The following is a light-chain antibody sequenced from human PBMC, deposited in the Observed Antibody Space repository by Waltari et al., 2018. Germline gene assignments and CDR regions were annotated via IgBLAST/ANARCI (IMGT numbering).Light chain of an antibody. CDR3: ASYTRRSTVA. CDR1: SSDVGAFHF. Sequence: QSALTQPASVSGSPGQSITISCTGTSSDVGAFHFVSWYQHHPGKVPQLVIFDVTNRPSGVSHRFSGSKSGNTASLTISGLQAEDEADYYCASYTRRSTVAFGGGTKLTVL. CDR2: DVT. J-gene: IGLJ2*01. V-gene: IGLV2-14*03.